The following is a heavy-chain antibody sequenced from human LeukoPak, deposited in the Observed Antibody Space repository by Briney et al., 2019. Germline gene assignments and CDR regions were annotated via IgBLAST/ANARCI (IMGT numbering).Heavy chain of an antibody. Sequence: GGSLRLSCAASGFTFSSYAMSWVRQAPGKGLEWVSAISGSGGSTYYADSVKGRFTISRDNSKNTLYLQMNSLRAEDTAVYYCAKESRGDYDFWSGYIYYFDYWGQGTLVTVSS. D-gene: IGHD3-3*01. CDR1: GFTFSSYA. CDR2: ISGSGGST. J-gene: IGHJ4*02. CDR3: AKESRGDYDFWSGYIYYFDY. V-gene: IGHV3-23*01.